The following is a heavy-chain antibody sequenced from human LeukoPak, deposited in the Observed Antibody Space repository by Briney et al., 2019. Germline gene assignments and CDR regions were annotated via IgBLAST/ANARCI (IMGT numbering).Heavy chain of an antibody. J-gene: IGHJ4*02. D-gene: IGHD6-13*01. Sequence: GGSLRLSCAASGFTFSNYGIHWVRQGPGKGLEWVAFIRSDGSNKYYGDSVKGRFTISRDNYKNTLYLQMNSLRAEDTAVYYCAKAGGSTWDPFDYWGQGTLVTVSS. CDR2: IRSDGSNK. V-gene: IGHV3-30*02. CDR3: AKAGGSTWDPFDY. CDR1: GFTFSNYG.